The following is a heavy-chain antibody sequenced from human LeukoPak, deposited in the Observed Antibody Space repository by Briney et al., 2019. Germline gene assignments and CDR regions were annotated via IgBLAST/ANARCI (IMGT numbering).Heavy chain of an antibody. Sequence: GGSLRLSCAASGFTVSSNYMTWVRQAPGKGLEWVSVIYSGGGTYYADSVKGRFTISRDNSKNTLYLQMNSLRAEDTAVYYCAKVLSPIEYSSSWYVFDYWGQGTLVTVSS. D-gene: IGHD6-13*01. J-gene: IGHJ4*02. CDR1: GFTVSSNY. CDR3: AKVLSPIEYSSSWYVFDY. V-gene: IGHV3-53*05. CDR2: IYSGGGT.